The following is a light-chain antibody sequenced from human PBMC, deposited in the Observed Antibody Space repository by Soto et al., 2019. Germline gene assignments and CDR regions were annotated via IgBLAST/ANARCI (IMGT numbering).Light chain of an antibody. CDR2: GAS. J-gene: IGKJ1*01. CDR1: QSVSSSY. CDR3: QQYGSSSWT. V-gene: IGKV3-20*01. Sequence: EIVLTQSPGTLSLSPGERATLSCRASQSVSSSYLAWYQQKPGQAPRLLIYGASSRATGIPDRFSGSGSGTDFTLTISRLEPEDFAVYYRQQYGSSSWTYGHGTKVEIK.